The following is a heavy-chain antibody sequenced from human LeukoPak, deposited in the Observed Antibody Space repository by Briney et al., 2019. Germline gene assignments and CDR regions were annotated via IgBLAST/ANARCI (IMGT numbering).Heavy chain of an antibody. V-gene: IGHV1-18*01. CDR2: ISAYNGNT. D-gene: IGHD3-22*01. J-gene: IGHJ5*02. CDR3: AREREYYYDSSGYRPNNWFDP. CDR1: GYTFTRYG. Sequence: ASVKVSCKASGYTFTRYGISWVRHAPGQGLECRGYISAYNGNTNYTQKLQGRATMTTDTSTSTAYMELRSLRSDDTAVYYCAREREYYYDSSGYRPNNWFDPWGQGTLVTVSS.